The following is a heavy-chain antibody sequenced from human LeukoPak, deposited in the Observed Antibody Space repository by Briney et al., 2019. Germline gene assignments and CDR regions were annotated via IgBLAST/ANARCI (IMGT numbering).Heavy chain of an antibody. J-gene: IGHJ4*02. Sequence: ASVKVSCKASGGTFSSYAISWVRQAPGQGLEWMGGIIPIFGTANYAQKFQGRVMITADESTSTAYMELSSLRSEDTAVYYCARARSSTSCYDYWGQGTLVTVSS. D-gene: IGHD2-2*01. V-gene: IGHV1-69*13. CDR1: GGTFSSYA. CDR2: IIPIFGTA. CDR3: ARARSSTSCYDY.